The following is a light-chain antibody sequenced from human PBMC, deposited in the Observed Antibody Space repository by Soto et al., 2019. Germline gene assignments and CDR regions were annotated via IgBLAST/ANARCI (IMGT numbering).Light chain of an antibody. CDR1: QSVDSN. V-gene: IGKV3-15*01. CDR2: GAS. CDR3: QQRQYWPPIT. Sequence: EILMTQSPATLSVSPGERATLSCRASQSVDSNLAWYQQKPGQAPRLLIYGASTRATGISARFSGSGSGTDFTLTISSLEPEDCAIYYCQQRQYWPPITFGQGTRLEIK. J-gene: IGKJ5*01.